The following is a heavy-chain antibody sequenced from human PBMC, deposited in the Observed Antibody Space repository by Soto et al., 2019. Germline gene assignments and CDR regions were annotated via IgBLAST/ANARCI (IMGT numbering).Heavy chain of an antibody. CDR1: GFTFSSYE. D-gene: IGHD1-26*01. CDR2: ISSSGSTI. V-gene: IGHV3-48*03. J-gene: IGHJ3*02. Sequence: GGSLRLSCAAPGFTFSSYEMNWVRQAPGKGLGWVSYISSSGSTIYYADSVKGRFTISRDNAKNSLYLQMNSLRAEDTAVYYCARVAGVGATSSRAFDIWGQGTMVTVSS. CDR3: ARVAGVGATSSRAFDI.